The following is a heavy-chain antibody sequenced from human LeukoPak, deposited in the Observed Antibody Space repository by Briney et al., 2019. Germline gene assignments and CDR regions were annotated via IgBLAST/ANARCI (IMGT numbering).Heavy chain of an antibody. V-gene: IGHV5-51*01. J-gene: IGHJ4*02. CDR3: ARQTIDCSSTSCYGDY. CDR2: IYPGDSDT. D-gene: IGHD2-2*01. CDR1: GYSFTSYW. Sequence: GESLQISCKGSGYSFTSYWIGWVRQLPGKGLEWMGIIYPGDSDTRYSPSFQGQVTISADKYKNTAYLQLSSLKASDTAMYYCARQTIDCSSTSCYGDYWGQGTLVTVSS.